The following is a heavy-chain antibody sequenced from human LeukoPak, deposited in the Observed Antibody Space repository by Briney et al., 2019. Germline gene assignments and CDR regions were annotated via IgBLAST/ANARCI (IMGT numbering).Heavy chain of an antibody. CDR2: INPNTGDT. Sequence: GASVKVSCKASGYTFTAYYMHWVRQVPGQGLEWMGWINPNTGDTNYAQRFQGRVTMTRDTSISTAYMDLSRLRSDDTAVYYCARDMWQQFDWFDPWGQGTLVTVSS. D-gene: IGHD6-13*01. CDR1: GYTFTAYY. J-gene: IGHJ5*02. CDR3: ARDMWQQFDWFDP. V-gene: IGHV1-2*02.